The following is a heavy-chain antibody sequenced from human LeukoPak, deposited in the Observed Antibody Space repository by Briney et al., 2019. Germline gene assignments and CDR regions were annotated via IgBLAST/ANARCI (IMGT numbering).Heavy chain of an antibody. J-gene: IGHJ4*02. Sequence: PSETLSLTCTVSGGSISSYYWSWIRQPPGKGLEWIGYIYYGGSTNYNPSLKSRVTISVDTSKNQFSLKLSSVTAADTAVYYCARVDCGGDCCFDYWGQGTLVTVSS. CDR2: IYYGGST. D-gene: IGHD2-21*02. CDR1: GGSISSYY. CDR3: ARVDCGGDCCFDY. V-gene: IGHV4-59*01.